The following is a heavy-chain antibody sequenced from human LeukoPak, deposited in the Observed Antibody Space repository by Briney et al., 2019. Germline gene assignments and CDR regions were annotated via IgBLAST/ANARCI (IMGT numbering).Heavy chain of an antibody. CDR2: ISAYNGNT. CDR3: ARSQGYSSSSALGYFDY. Sequence: ASVKVSCKASGYTFTSYGISWVRQAPGQGLEWMGWISAYNGNTNYAQKLQGRDTMTTDTSTSTAYMELRSLRSDDTAVYYCARSQGYSSSSALGYFDYWGQGTLVTVS. CDR1: GYTFTSYG. J-gene: IGHJ4*02. V-gene: IGHV1-18*01. D-gene: IGHD6-6*01.